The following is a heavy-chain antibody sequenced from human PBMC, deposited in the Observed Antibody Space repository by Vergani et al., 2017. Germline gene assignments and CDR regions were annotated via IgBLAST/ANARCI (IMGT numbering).Heavy chain of an antibody. D-gene: IGHD1-1*01. CDR2: IKQDGSEK. V-gene: IGHV3-7*01. CDR3: ARDFLTRVTTLDYYYIGV. Sequence: EVQLVESGGGLVQPGGSLRLSCAASGFTFSSYWMSWVRQAPGKGLEWVANIKQDGSEKYYVDSVKGRFTISRDNAKNSLYLQMNSLRAEDTAVYYCARDFLTRVTTLDYYYIGVWGKGTTVTVSS. CDR1: GFTFSSYW. J-gene: IGHJ6*03.